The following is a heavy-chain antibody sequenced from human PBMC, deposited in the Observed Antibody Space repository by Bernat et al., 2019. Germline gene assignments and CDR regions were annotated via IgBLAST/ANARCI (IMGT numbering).Heavy chain of an antibody. CDR3: ARDFPIAAAGTDYYYMDV. CDR2: IYSGGST. CDR1: GFTVSSNY. J-gene: IGHJ6*03. Sequence: VQLVESGGGVIQPGGSLRLSCAASGFTVSSNYMSWVRQAPGKGLEWVSVIYSGGSTYYADSVKGRFTISRDNSKNTLYLQMNSLRAEDTAVYYCARDFPIAAAGTDYYYMDVWGKGTTVTVSS. D-gene: IGHD6-13*01. V-gene: IGHV3-53*01.